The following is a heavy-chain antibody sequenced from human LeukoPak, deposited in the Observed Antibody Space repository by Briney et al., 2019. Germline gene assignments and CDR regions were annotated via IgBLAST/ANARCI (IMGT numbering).Heavy chain of an antibody. Sequence: GGSLRLSCAASEFTFSNYAMNWVRQAPGKGLEWVSIISNSSTYMYYADSVKGRFTVSRDNAKNSLYLQMNSLRAEDTAVYYCAREYYDTSGYFHGGFWGQGTLVTVSS. J-gene: IGHJ4*02. CDR1: EFTFSNYA. V-gene: IGHV3-21*01. D-gene: IGHD3-22*01. CDR3: AREYYDTSGYFHGGF. CDR2: ISNSSTYM.